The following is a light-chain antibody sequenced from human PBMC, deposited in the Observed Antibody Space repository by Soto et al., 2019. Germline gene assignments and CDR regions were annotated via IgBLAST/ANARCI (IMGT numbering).Light chain of an antibody. CDR1: SSDVGGYNY. Sequence: QSLLTQPASVSGSPGQSITISCTGTSSDVGGYNYVSWYQQYPGKAPRLMIYDVRNRPSGVSNRFSGSKSGNTASLTISGLQAEDEADYYCRSYTSSSTLEVFGGGTKVTVL. CDR2: DVR. V-gene: IGLV2-14*01. J-gene: IGLJ3*02. CDR3: RSYTSSSTLEV.